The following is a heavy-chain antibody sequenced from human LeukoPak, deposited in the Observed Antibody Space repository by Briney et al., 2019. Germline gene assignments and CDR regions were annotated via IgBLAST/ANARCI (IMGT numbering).Heavy chain of an antibody. J-gene: IGHJ3*02. Sequence: ASVKVSCKASGYTFTCYYMHWVRQAPGQGLEWMGWINPNSGGTNYAQKFQGRVTMTRDTSISTAYMELSRLRSDDTAVYYCGRFGESIDDAFDIWGQGTMVTVSS. D-gene: IGHD3-10*01. V-gene: IGHV1-2*02. CDR3: GRFGESIDDAFDI. CDR2: INPNSGGT. CDR1: GYTFTCYY.